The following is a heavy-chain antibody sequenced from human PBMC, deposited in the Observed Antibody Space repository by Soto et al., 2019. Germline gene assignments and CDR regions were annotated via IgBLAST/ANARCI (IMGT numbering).Heavy chain of an antibody. J-gene: IGHJ6*02. CDR3: TTSIAAQGYYYGMDV. CDR2: IKSKTDGGTT. V-gene: IGHV3-15*07. CDR1: GFTFSNAW. Sequence: GGSLRLSCAASGFTFSNAWMNWVRQAPGKGLEWVGRIKSKTDGGTTDYAAPVKGRFTISRDDSKNTLYLQMNSLKTEDTAVYYCTTSIAAQGYYYGMDVRGQGTTVTVSS. D-gene: IGHD6-6*01.